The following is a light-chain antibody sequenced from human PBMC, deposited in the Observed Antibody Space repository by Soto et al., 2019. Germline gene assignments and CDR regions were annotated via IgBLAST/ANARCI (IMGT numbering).Light chain of an antibody. CDR2: AAS. Sequence: DIRFTQSPSFLSASVGDRVTITCRASQGISTYLAWYQQKPGKAPKLLIYAASTLQSGVPSRFSGSASGTEFTLTISSLQPEDFATYYCQQLKSYPITFGQGHDWRL. CDR1: QGISTY. V-gene: IGKV1-9*01. J-gene: IGKJ5*01. CDR3: QQLKSYPIT.